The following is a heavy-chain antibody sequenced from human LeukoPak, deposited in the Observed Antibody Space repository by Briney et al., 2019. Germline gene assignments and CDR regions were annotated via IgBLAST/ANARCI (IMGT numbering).Heavy chain of an antibody. V-gene: IGHV4-61*01. CDR3: AREYGGNSGLYYFDY. CDR2: ISYSGST. CDR1: GGSVSSGSYY. J-gene: IGHJ4*02. D-gene: IGHD4-23*01. Sequence: SGTLSLTCTVSGGSVSSGSYYWSWIRQPPGTGLEWIGYISYSGSTNYNPSLKSRVTISEDTSKNQFSLKLSSVTAADTAVYYCAREYGGNSGLYYFDYWGQGTLVTVSS.